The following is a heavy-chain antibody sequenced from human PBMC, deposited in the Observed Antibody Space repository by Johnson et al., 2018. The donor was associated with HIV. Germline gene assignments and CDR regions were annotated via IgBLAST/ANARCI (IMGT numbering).Heavy chain of an antibody. J-gene: IGHJ3*02. V-gene: IGHV3-66*01. D-gene: IGHD3-10*01. CDR3: ARDRGKSGYAFEI. Sequence: VQLVESGGGLVKPGGSLRLSCAASGFTFSDYYMNWVRQAPGKGLEWVSVIYSGGSTYYADSVKGRFTISRDNSKNTLYLQMNSLRAEDTAVYYCARDRGKSGYAFEIWGQGTMVTVSS. CDR1: GFTFSDYY. CDR2: IYSGGST.